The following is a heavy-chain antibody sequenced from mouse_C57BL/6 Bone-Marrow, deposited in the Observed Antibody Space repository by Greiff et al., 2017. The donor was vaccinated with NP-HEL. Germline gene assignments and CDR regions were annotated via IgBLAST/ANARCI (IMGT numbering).Heavy chain of an antibody. Sequence: EVQLHQSGPELVKPGASVKISCKASGYTFTDYYMNWVKQSHGKSLEWIGDINPNNGGTSYNQKFKGKATLTVDKSSSTAYMELRSLTSEDSAVYYCARGATVVAKAYWGQGTLVTVSA. D-gene: IGHD1-1*01. V-gene: IGHV1-26*01. CDR3: ARGATVVAKAY. CDR2: INPNNGGT. J-gene: IGHJ3*01. CDR1: GYTFTDYY.